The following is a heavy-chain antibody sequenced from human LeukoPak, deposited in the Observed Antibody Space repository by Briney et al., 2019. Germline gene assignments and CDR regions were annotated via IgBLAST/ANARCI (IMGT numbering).Heavy chain of an antibody. CDR2: ISGPGEFK. J-gene: IGHJ4*02. D-gene: IGHD4-17*01. Sequence: GVSLRLSSGASGYMFSSYAMTGVRQAPGRGLVWGSSISGPGEFKYYAESVKGRCTISKDKPENTVYLQMNSLRVDGTAVYYCAKVGYGDLVQWGQGTLVPVSS. V-gene: IGHV3-23*01. CDR3: AKVGYGDLVQ. CDR1: GYMFSSYA.